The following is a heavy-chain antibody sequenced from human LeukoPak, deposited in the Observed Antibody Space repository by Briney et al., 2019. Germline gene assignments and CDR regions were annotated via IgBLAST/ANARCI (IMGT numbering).Heavy chain of an antibody. J-gene: IGHJ3*02. CDR2: IYYSGST. Sequence: NPSETLSLTCTVSGGSISSGGYYWSWIRQHPGKGLEWIGYIYYSGSTYYNPSLKSRVTISVDTSKNQFSLKLSSVTAADTAVYYCARDSSVPVRYYQLPKPRDDAFDIWGQGTMVTVSS. V-gene: IGHV4-31*03. CDR1: GGSISSGGYY. CDR3: ARDSSVPVRYYQLPKPRDDAFDI. D-gene: IGHD2-2*01.